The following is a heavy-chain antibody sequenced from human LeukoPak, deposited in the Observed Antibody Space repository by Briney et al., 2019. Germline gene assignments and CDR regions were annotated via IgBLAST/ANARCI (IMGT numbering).Heavy chain of an antibody. Sequence: ASVKVSCKASGGTFSSYAISWVRQAPGQGLEWMGRIIPIRGIANYAQKVQGRVTITTDKSTSTAYMELSSLRSEDTAVYYCGREYTDIVVVVAATPGWFDPWGQGTLVTVSS. D-gene: IGHD2-15*01. CDR1: GGTFSSYA. CDR3: GREYTDIVVVVAATPGWFDP. CDR2: IIPIRGIA. J-gene: IGHJ5*02. V-gene: IGHV1-69*04.